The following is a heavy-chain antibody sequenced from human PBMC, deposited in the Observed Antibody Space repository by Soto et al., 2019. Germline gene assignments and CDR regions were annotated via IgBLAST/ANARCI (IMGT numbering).Heavy chain of an antibody. D-gene: IGHD6-6*01. J-gene: IGHJ4*02. CDR2: IYHSGST. Sequence: SETLSLTCAVSGGSISSGGYSWSWIRQPPGKGLEWIGYIYHSGSTYYNPSLKSRVTISVDRSKNQFSLKLSSVTAADTAVYYCARVGGEYSSSFDYWGQGTLVTVSS. CDR1: GGSISSGGYS. CDR3: ARVGGEYSSSFDY. V-gene: IGHV4-30-2*01.